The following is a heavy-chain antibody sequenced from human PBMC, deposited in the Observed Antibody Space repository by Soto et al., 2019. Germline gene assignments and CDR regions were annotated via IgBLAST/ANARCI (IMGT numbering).Heavy chain of an antibody. CDR3: ARESPGIAAAGSRPLNYYYYGMDV. D-gene: IGHD6-13*01. Sequence: PSETLSLTCTVSGGSISSGGYYWSWIRQHPGKGLEWIGYIYYSGSTYYNPSLKSRVTISVDTSKNQFSLKLSSVPAADPAVYYCARESPGIAAAGSRPLNYYYYGMDVWGQGTTVTVS. J-gene: IGHJ6*02. V-gene: IGHV4-31*03. CDR2: IYYSGST. CDR1: GGSISSGGYY.